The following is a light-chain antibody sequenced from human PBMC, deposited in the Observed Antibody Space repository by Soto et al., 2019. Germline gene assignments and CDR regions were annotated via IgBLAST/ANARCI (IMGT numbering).Light chain of an antibody. CDR1: SSDVGGYNY. CDR2: DVS. Sequence: QSALTQPASVSGSPGQSITISCTGTSSDVGGYNYVSWYQQHPGKAPELMIYDVSNRPSGVSNRFSGSKSGNTASLAISGLRAEDEADYYCSSFTSSSTVVFGGGTKVTVL. J-gene: IGLJ2*01. V-gene: IGLV2-14*01. CDR3: SSFTSSSTVV.